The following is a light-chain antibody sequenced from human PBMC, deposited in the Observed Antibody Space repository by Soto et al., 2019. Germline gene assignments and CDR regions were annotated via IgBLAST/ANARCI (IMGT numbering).Light chain of an antibody. CDR1: SSNIGRNY. Sequence: QSVLTQPPSASGTPGQRVTISCSGSSSNIGRNYVYWYQQFPGTAPKLLIYRSDQRPSGVPDRFSGSKSGTSASLAISGLRSEDEADYYCAAWDDSLSGQVFGTGPKLTVL. CDR3: AAWDDSLSGQV. J-gene: IGLJ1*01. CDR2: RSD. V-gene: IGLV1-47*01.